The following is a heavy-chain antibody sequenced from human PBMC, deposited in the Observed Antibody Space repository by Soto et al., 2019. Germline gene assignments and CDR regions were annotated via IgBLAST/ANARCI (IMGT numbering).Heavy chain of an antibody. CDR3: AGRNGYYSGFDY. CDR2: INHSGGT. D-gene: IGHD3-22*01. V-gene: IGHV4-34*01. J-gene: IGHJ4*02. Sequence: PSETLRITCAFYVGPFSGYYWTWIRQTPGKGLEWIGEINHSGGTDYSPSLKSRVSISPDTPKRQISLNLSSVTAADSGVYYCAGRNGYYSGFDYWGQGTPVTVSS. CDR1: VGPFSGYY.